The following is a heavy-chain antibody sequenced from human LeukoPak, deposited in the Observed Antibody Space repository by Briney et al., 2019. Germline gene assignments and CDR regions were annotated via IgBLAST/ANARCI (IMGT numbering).Heavy chain of an antibody. J-gene: IGHJ6*03. V-gene: IGHV3-21*01. CDR3: AREVSSSIGDYYMDV. CDR2: ISSSSSYI. Sequence: GGSLRLSCAASGFTFSSYSMNWVRQAPGKGLEWVSSISSSSSYIYYADSVKGRFTISRDNAKNSLYLQMNSLRAEDTAVYCCAREVSSSIGDYYMDVWGKGTTVTVSS. CDR1: GFTFSSYS. D-gene: IGHD6-6*01.